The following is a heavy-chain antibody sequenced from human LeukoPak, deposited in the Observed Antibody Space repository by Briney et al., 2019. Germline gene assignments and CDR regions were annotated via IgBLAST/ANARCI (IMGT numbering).Heavy chain of an antibody. Sequence: SETLSLTCAVYGGSFSGYYWSWIRQPPGKGLEWIGEINHSGSTNYNPSLKSRVTISVDTSKNQFSLKLSSVTAADTAVYYCARGLGVLLWFGEFLKGGNWFDPWGQGTLVTVSS. D-gene: IGHD3-10*01. J-gene: IGHJ5*02. CDR3: ARGLGVLLWFGEFLKGGNWFDP. CDR1: GGSFSGYY. CDR2: INHSGST. V-gene: IGHV4-34*01.